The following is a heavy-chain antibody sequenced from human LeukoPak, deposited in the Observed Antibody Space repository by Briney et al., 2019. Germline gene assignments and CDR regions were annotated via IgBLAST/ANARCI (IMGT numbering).Heavy chain of an antibody. CDR3: ASSYYYDSSGYHYYYYGMDV. CDR2: MSPNSGNT. CDR1: GYTFTSYD. V-gene: IGHV1-8*01. J-gene: IGHJ6*02. Sequence: GASVKVSCKASGYTFTSYDINWVRQATGQGLEWMGWMSPNSGNTGYAQKFQGRVTMTRNTSISTAYMELSSLRSEDTAVYYCASSYYYDSSGYHYYYYGMDVWGQGTTVTVSS. D-gene: IGHD3-22*01.